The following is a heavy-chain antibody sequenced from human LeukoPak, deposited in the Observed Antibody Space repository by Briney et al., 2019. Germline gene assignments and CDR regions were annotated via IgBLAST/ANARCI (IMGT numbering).Heavy chain of an antibody. CDR1: GFTFSSYS. Sequence: GGSLRLSCAASGFTFSSYSMNWVRQAPGKGLEWVSSISSSSSYIYYADSVKGRFTISRDNAKNSLYLQMNSLRAEDTAVYYCARDHPIKSGLGVRGMDVWGQGTTVTVSS. V-gene: IGHV3-21*01. CDR3: ARDHPIKSGLGVRGMDV. CDR2: ISSSSSYI. J-gene: IGHJ6*02. D-gene: IGHD2-21*01.